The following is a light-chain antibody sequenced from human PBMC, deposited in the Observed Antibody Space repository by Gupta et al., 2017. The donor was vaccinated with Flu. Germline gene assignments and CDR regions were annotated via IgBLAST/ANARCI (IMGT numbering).Light chain of an antibody. CDR3: AAWDDSLNGHWV. CDR1: NSNIGSST. J-gene: IGLJ3*02. CDR2: SNN. V-gene: IGLV1-44*01. Sequence: QSVLTQPPSASGTPGQRVTISCSGSNSNIGSSTVNWYQQLPGTAPQLLIYSNNQRPAGVPDRCSGSKTGTSAALAIRGLQSEDEADYYCAAWDDSLNGHWVFGGGTKLT.